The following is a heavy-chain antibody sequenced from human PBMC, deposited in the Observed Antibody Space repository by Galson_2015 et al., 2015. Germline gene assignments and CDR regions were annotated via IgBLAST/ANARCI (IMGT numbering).Heavy chain of an antibody. V-gene: IGHV3-23*01. D-gene: IGHD2-2*01. CDR3: AKGGYCSSTSCYAQGGMDV. CDR2: ISGSGGST. CDR1: GFTFSSYA. J-gene: IGHJ6*02. Sequence: SLRLSCAASGFTFSSYAMSWVRQAPGKGLEWVSAISGSGGSTYYADSVKGRFTISRDNSKNTLYLQMNSLRAEDTAVYYCAKGGYCSSTSCYAQGGMDVWGQGTTVTVSS.